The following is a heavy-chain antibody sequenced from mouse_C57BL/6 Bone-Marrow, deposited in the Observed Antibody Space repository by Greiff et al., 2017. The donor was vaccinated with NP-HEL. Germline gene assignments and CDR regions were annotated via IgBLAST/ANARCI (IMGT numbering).Heavy chain of an antibody. J-gene: IGHJ3*01. V-gene: IGHV1-26*01. D-gene: IGHD1-1*01. CDR1: GYTFTDYY. CDR2: INPNNGGT. CDR3: ARRTYYYGFAY. Sequence: EVQLQQSGPELVKPGASVKISCKASGYTFTDYYMNWVKQSHGKSLEWIGDINPNNGGTSYNQKFKGKATLTVDKSSSTAYMELRSLTSEDSAVYYCARRTYYYGFAYWGQGTLVTVSA.